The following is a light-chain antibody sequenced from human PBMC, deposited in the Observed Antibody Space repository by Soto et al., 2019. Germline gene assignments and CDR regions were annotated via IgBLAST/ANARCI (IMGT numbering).Light chain of an antibody. V-gene: IGKV1-12*01. CDR1: QAIDSW. CDR2: TGS. J-gene: IGKJ1*01. CDR3: QQTLSFPPT. Sequence: DIQMTQSPSSVSASVGYRVTITCRSSQAIDSWLAWYQQKPGEAPKLLIFTGSLLHSGVPPRFSGSGSGTDFTLTISSLQHEDFATYYCQQTLSFPPTFGQGTKVDIK.